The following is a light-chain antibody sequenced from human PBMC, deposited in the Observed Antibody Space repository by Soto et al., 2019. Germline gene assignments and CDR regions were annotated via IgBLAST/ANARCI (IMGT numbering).Light chain of an antibody. Sequence: ELVLTQSPGTLSLSPGERATLSCRASESVRNNSLAWYQQQPGQAPRLLIFGASSRATVIPDRFTGSGSGADFSLTISGLEPEDSAVYFCPHDGYGADTFGQGTKLEIK. CDR2: GAS. J-gene: IGKJ2*01. CDR3: PHDGYGADT. V-gene: IGKV3-20*01. CDR1: ESVRNNS.